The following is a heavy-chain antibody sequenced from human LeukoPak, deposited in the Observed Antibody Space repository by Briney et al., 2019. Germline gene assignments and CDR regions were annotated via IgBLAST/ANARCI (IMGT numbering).Heavy chain of an antibody. J-gene: IGHJ4*02. V-gene: IGHV4-59*01. CDR1: GGSISSYY. CDR2: IYYSGST. D-gene: IGHD3-10*01. CDR3: ASLTYYGSGGGY. Sequence: PSETLSLTCTVSGGSISSYYWSWIRQPPGKGLEWIGYIYYSGSTNYNPSLKSRVTISVDTSKNQFSLKLSSVTAADTAVYYCASLTYYGSGGGYWGQGTLVTVSS.